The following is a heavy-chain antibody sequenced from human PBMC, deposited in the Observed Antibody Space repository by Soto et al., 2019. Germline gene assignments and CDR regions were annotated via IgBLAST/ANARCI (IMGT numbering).Heavy chain of an antibody. J-gene: IGHJ6*02. V-gene: IGHV1-18*01. CDR1: GYTFTSYG. CDR2: ISAYNGNT. D-gene: IGHD3-10*01. Sequence: DSVKVSCKASGYTFTSYGISSVRQAPGQGXEWMGWISAYNGNTNYAQKLQGRVTMTTDTSTSTAYMELRSLRSDDTAVYYCARYAITMVRGVSFYYYYGMDVWGQGTTVTVSS. CDR3: ARYAITMVRGVSFYYYYGMDV.